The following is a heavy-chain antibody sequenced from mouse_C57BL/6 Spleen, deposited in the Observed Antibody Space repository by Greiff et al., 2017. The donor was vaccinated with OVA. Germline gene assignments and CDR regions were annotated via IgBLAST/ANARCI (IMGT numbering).Heavy chain of an antibody. Sequence: EVQLQQSGPELVKPGASVKISCKASGYTFTDYYMNWVKQSHGKSLEWIGDINPNNGGTSYNQKFKGKATLTVDKSSSTAYMELRSLTSEDSAVYYCARSTWEGDFDYWGQGTTLTVSS. V-gene: IGHV1-26*01. CDR3: ARSTWEGDFDY. D-gene: IGHD4-1*01. J-gene: IGHJ2*01. CDR2: INPNNGGT. CDR1: GYTFTDYY.